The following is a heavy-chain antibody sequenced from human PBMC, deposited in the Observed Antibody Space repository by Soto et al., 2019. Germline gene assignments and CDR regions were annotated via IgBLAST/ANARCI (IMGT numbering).Heavy chain of an antibody. J-gene: IGHJ4*02. CDR2: IHWDEDK. CDR3: AHRPGVAYFDY. CDR1: GFSLSTSGVG. Sequence: QITLKESGPTLMKPTQTLTLTCTVSGFSLSTSGVGVGWIRQPPGTALEWLALIHWDEDKRHNPSLRHRLTITKDPSKIQVVLTLTNLDPADTGTYYCAHRPGVAYFDYWGQGTLVTVSS. D-gene: IGHD5-12*01. V-gene: IGHV2-5*02.